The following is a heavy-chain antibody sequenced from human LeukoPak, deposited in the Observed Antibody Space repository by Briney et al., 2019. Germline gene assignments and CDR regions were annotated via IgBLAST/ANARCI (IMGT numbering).Heavy chain of an antibody. CDR2: IYYSGST. V-gene: IGHV4-59*01. CDR1: GGSISSYY. D-gene: IGHD2/OR15-2a*01. J-gene: IGHJ5*02. Sequence: SETLSLTCTVSGGSISSYYWSWIRQPPGKGLEWIGHIYYSGSTNYNPSLKSRVTISVDTSKNQFSLKLSSVTAADTAVYYCARDVLAGGWFDPWGQGTLVTVSS. CDR3: ARDVLAGGWFDP.